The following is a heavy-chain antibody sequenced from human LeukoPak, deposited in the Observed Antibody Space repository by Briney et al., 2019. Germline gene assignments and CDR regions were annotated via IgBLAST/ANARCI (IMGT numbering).Heavy chain of an antibody. V-gene: IGHV3-23*01. J-gene: IGHJ4*02. Sequence: SLRLSCXXXXXTFSXYAMSWVRQAPGKGLEWVSAISGSGGSTYYADSVKGRFTISRDNSKNTLYLQMNSLRAEDTAVYYCAKRAGTPDDYWGQGTLVTVSS. CDR1: XXTFSXYA. D-gene: IGHD6-19*01. CDR3: AKRAGTPDDY. CDR2: ISGSGGST.